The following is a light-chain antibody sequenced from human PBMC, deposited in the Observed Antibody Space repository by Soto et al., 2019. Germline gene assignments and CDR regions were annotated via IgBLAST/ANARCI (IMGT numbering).Light chain of an antibody. CDR2: DTS. J-gene: IGKJ4*01. CDR1: QSVGSF. CDR3: QQANSFPLT. Sequence: EIVLTQSPGTLSLSLGERATLSCRASQSVGSFLAWYQQKPGQAPRLLIYDTSIRATGIPARFSGSGSGTDFTLTISSLQPEDFATYYCQQANSFPLTFGGGTKVDIK. V-gene: IGKV3-11*01.